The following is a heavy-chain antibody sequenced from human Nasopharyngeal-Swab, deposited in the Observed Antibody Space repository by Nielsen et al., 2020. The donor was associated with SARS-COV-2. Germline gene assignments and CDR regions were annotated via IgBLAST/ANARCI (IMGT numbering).Heavy chain of an antibody. CDR3: ARVRSTGTNFLGFDY. CDR1: GYTFTSYA. Sequence: ASVKVSCKASGYTFTSYAMHWVRQAPGQRLEWMGWINAGNGNTKYSQKFQGRVTITRDTSASTAYMELSSLRSEDTAVYYCARVRSTGTNFLGFDYWGQGTLVTVSS. V-gene: IGHV1-3*01. CDR2: INAGNGNT. J-gene: IGHJ4*02. D-gene: IGHD2/OR15-2a*01.